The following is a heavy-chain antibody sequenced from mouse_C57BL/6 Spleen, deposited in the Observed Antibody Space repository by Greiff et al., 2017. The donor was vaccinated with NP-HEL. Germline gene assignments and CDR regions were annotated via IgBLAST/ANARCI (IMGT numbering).Heavy chain of an antibody. V-gene: IGHV1-82*01. D-gene: IGHD2-3*01. CDR1: GYAFSSSW. Sequence: VQRVESGPELVKPGASVKISCKASGYAFSSSWMNWVKQRPGKGLEWIGRIYPGDGDTNYNGKFKGKATLTADKSSSTAYMQLSSLTSEDSAVYFCASGDGNGAYWGQGTLVTVSA. CDR2: IYPGDGDT. CDR3: ASGDGNGAY. J-gene: IGHJ3*01.